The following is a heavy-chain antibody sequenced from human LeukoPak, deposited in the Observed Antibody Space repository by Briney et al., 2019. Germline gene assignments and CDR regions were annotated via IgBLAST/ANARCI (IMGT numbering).Heavy chain of an antibody. CDR2: INSDGSST. CDR3: VPGSGFAY. Sequence: GGSLRLSCAASGFTISRYRMHWVRQAPGKRLVWVSRINSDGSSTNYADSVKGRFTISRDDAKNTLYLQMNSLRAEDTAVYYCVPGSGFAYWGQGSLVTVSS. J-gene: IGHJ4*02. V-gene: IGHV3-74*01. CDR1: GFTISRYR. D-gene: IGHD6-19*01.